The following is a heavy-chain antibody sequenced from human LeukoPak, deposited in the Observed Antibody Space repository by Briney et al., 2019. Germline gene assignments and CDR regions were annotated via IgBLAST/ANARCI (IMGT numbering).Heavy chain of an antibody. D-gene: IGHD4-17*01. CDR1: GYTFNKYG. Sequence: ASVKVSCKASGYTFNKYGISWVRQATGQGLEWMGWMNPNSGNTGYAQKFQGRVTMTRNTSISTAYMELSSLRSEDTAVYYCARGMTTVTTDGYWGQGTLVTVSS. J-gene: IGHJ4*02. CDR2: MNPNSGNT. CDR3: ARGMTTVTTDGY. V-gene: IGHV1-8*01.